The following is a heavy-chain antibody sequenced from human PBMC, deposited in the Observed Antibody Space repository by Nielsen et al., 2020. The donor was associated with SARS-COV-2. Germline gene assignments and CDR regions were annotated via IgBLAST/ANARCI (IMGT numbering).Heavy chain of an antibody. J-gene: IGHJ6*02. CDR2: IYTSGST. CDR1: GGSISSGSYY. Sequence: SDTLSLTCTVSGGSISSGSYYWSWIRQPAGKGLEWIGRIYTSGSTNYNPSLKSRVTISVDTSKNQFSLKLSSVTAADTAVYYCARVFDEHYYGMDVWGQGTTVTVSS. D-gene: IGHD3-9*01. V-gene: IGHV4-61*02. CDR3: ARVFDEHYYGMDV.